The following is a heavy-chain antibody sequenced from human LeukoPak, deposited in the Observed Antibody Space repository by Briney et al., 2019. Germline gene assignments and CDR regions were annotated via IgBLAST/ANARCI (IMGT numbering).Heavy chain of an antibody. Sequence: PGGSLRLSCAASGFTFSSSSISWVRQAPGKGLERVSAITDAVGSTHYADSVKGRFTISSDNSKNTVYLQMNSLRPEDMAVYYCAKEIFSGLLYIDSWGQGTLVTVSS. J-gene: IGHJ4*02. CDR3: AKEIFSGLLYIDS. CDR2: ITDAVGST. D-gene: IGHD5-12*01. V-gene: IGHV3-23*01. CDR1: GFTFSSSS.